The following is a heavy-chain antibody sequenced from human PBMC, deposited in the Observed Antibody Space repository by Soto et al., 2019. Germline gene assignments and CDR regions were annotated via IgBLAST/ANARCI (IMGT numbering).Heavy chain of an antibody. V-gene: IGHV4-59*08. D-gene: IGHD3-16*01. Sequence: WTWIRQPPGKGLEWIGYIYYSGRTDYNPSLKSRVTILTDKSKSHFSLRLTSLTAADTAVYYCARSTWGYAFDIWGQGAVVTVSS. CDR3: ARSTWGYAFDI. CDR2: IYYSGRT. J-gene: IGHJ3*02.